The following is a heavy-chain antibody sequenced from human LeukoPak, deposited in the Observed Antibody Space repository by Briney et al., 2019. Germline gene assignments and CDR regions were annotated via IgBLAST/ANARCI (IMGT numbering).Heavy chain of an antibody. V-gene: IGHV1-18*01. J-gene: IGHJ6*02. Sequence: ASVKVSCRASGYTFTSYGISWVRQAPGQGLEWMGWISAYNGNTNYAQKLQGRVTMTTDTSTSTAYMELRSLRSDDTAVYYCASSRNAYYGMDVWGQGTTVTVSS. CDR1: GYTFTSYG. CDR3: ASSRNAYYGMDV. CDR2: ISAYNGNT. D-gene: IGHD1-14*01.